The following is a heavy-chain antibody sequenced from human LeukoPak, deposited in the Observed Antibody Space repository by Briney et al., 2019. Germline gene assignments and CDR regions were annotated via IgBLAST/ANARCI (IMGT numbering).Heavy chain of an antibody. Sequence: SETLYLTCTVSGGSISSSSYYWGWIRQPPGKGLEWIGSIYYSGSTYYNPSLKSRVTISVDTSKNQFSLKLSSVTAADTAVYYCARLTRGSYYYFDYWGQGTLVTVSS. CDR3: ARLTRGSYYYFDY. J-gene: IGHJ4*02. D-gene: IGHD1-26*01. CDR2: IYYSGST. V-gene: IGHV4-39*01. CDR1: GGSISSSSYY.